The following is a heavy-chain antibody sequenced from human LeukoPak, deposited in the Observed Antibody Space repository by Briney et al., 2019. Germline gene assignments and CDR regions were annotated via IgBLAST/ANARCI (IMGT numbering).Heavy chain of an antibody. D-gene: IGHD5-24*01. V-gene: IGHV3-23*01. J-gene: IGHJ3*02. CDR1: GFTFSSYW. Sequence: GGSLRLSCAASGFTFSSYWMSWVRQAPGKGLEWVSAISGSGGSTYYADSVKGRFTISRDNSKNTLYLQMNSLRAEDTAVYYCAKSGRRWLQWGAFDIWGQGTMVTVSS. CDR2: ISGSGGST. CDR3: AKSGRRWLQWGAFDI.